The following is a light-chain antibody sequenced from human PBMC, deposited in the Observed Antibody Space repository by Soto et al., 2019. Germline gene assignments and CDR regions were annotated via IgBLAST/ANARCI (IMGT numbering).Light chain of an antibody. J-gene: IGKJ4*01. V-gene: IGKV3-15*01. Sequence: EIVMTQSPATLSGSPGERATLSCRASQTVSSNLAWYQQKPGQAPRLLIYDASTRATGIPVRFRGSGSGTEFTLTISSLQSEDSAVYYCHQYNNWLALTFGGGTKVDIK. CDR2: DAS. CDR1: QTVSSN. CDR3: HQYNNWLALT.